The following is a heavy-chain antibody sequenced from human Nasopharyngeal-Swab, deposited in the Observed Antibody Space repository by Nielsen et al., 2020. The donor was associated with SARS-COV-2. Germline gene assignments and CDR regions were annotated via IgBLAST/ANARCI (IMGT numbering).Heavy chain of an antibody. CDR1: AYSSIGYY. D-gene: IGHD6-19*01. CDR3: ARDSRIAVAGMGRVGY. Sequence: ASSQVFCSAAAYSSIGYYMNWVRQAPGQGLEWMGRINPNSGGTNYAQKFEGRVTMTRDTSISTAYMELSRLRSDDTAVYYCARDSRIAVAGMGRVGYWGQGTLVTVSS. J-gene: IGHJ4*02. V-gene: IGHV1-2*06. CDR2: INPNSGGT.